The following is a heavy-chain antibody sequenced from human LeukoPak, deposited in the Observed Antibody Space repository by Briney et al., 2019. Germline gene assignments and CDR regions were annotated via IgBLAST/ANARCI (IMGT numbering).Heavy chain of an antibody. CDR2: IYYSGST. CDR1: GGSISSSSYY. J-gene: IGHJ3*02. Sequence: SETLSLTCTVSGGSISSSSYYWGWIRQPPGKGLEWIGSIYYSGSTYYNPSLKSRVTISVDTSTTRFSLKLSSVTAADTAVYYCARRPETLNSYYDFWSGYYRGVDAFDIWGQGTMVTVSS. CDR3: ARRPETLNSYYDFWSGYYRGVDAFDI. V-gene: IGHV4-39*01. D-gene: IGHD3-3*01.